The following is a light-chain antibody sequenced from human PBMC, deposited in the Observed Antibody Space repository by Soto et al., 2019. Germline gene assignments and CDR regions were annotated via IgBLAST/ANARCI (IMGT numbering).Light chain of an antibody. Sequence: EIGLTQSPATLSLSPGERATLSCRASQSVSNYLAWYQQKPGQAPRLLIYDASNRATGIPARFSGSGSGTDFTLTISSLEPADFAVYYCQQRSNWPTFGQGTKVDIK. CDR2: DAS. CDR1: QSVSNY. V-gene: IGKV3-11*01. CDR3: QQRSNWPT. J-gene: IGKJ1*01.